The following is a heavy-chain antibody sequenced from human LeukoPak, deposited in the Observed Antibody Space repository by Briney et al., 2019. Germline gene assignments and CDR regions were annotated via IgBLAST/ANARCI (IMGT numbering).Heavy chain of an antibody. CDR3: ARASSMYYYDSSGPTDV. J-gene: IGHJ6*02. V-gene: IGHV5-51*01. CDR2: IYPGDSDT. D-gene: IGHD3-22*01. Sequence: GESLKISCKGSGYSFTSYWIGWVRQMPGKGLEWMGIIYPGDSDTRYSPSFQGQVTISADKSNSTAYLQWSSLKASDTAMYYRARASSMYYYDSSGPTDVWGQGTTVTVSS. CDR1: GYSFTSYW.